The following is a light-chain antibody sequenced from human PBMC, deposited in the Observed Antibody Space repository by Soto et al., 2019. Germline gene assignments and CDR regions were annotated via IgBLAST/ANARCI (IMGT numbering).Light chain of an antibody. Sequence: QSALTQPASVSGSPGQSITISCTGTSSDVRSYNVVSWFQQHPDKAPKLMIYEVSKQPSGVSNRFSGSKSGNTASLTISGRQPEDEADYYCSSYAYGSTLGVFGGGTKLTVL. J-gene: IGLJ3*02. CDR2: EVS. V-gene: IGLV2-23*02. CDR3: SSYAYGSTLGV. CDR1: SSDVRSYNV.